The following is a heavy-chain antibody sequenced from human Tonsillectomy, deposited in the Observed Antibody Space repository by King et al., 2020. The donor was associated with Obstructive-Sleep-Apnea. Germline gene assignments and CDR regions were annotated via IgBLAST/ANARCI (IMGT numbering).Heavy chain of an antibody. V-gene: IGHV4-59*01. CDR2: MYFTGTT. J-gene: IGHJ6*02. Sequence: VQLQESGPGLLKPSETLSLTCTVSGGSISSYYWSWIRQPPGKGLEWIGYMYFTGTTDYNPSLKSRVTVSLDSSKNQFSLKMTSVTAADTAVYYCAGGGPEGMDGWGQGTTVTVSS. D-gene: IGHD3-16*01. CDR3: AGGGPEGMDG. CDR1: GGSISSYY.